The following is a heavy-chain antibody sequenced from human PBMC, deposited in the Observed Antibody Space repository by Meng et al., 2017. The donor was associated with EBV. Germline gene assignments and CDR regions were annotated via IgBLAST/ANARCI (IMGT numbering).Heavy chain of an antibody. J-gene: IGHJ4*02. Sequence: VQPGGVLKMAGAAVRFCCKNSCKNLGRYAISWVRQGAAQSNGWVGWISASNGETKYAQMFKGRVTVTTYTSTNRAYTELRSLKRDDRDVDYCAREMRNFNFWGQGTLVTVSS. V-gene: IGHV1-18*01. CDR3: AREMRNFNF. CDR1: CKNLGRYA. CDR2: ISASNGET.